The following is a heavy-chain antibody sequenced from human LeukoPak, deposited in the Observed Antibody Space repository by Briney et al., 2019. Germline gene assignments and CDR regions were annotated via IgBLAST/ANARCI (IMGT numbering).Heavy chain of an antibody. J-gene: IGHJ3*02. CDR3: ARVVGVVGAFDI. V-gene: IGHV1-18*04. Sequence: ASVTVSFKASGYTFTDYYIHWVRQAPGQGGEGMGWISAYNGKTNYAQTLQGRVTMTTHTSTSTAYMELRSLRSDATAVYYCARVVGVVGAFDIWGQGTMVTVSS. D-gene: IGHD3-10*01. CDR2: ISAYNGKT. CDR1: GYTFTDYY.